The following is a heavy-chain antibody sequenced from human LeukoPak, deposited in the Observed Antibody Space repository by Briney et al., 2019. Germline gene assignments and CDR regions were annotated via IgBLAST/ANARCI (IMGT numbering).Heavy chain of an antibody. CDR1: GGSSSSGSYY. D-gene: IGHD6-13*01. J-gene: IGHJ4*02. CDR2: IYTSGST. Sequence: SQTLSLTCTVSGGSSSSGSYYWGWIRQPAGKGLEWIGRIYTSGSTNYNPSLKSRVTISVDTSKNQFSLKLSSVSAADTAVYYCARAPIAAAFDYWGQGTLVTVSS. CDR3: ARAPIAAAFDY. V-gene: IGHV4-61*02.